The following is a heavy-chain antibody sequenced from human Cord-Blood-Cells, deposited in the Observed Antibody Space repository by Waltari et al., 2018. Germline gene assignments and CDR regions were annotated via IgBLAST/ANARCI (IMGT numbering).Heavy chain of an antibody. J-gene: IGHJ3*02. CDR3: ARRGYDDAFDI. CDR1: GGSISRAVYY. Sequence: QVQQQASGPGLVKPSQTPCLTCTVSGGSISRAVYYCSCIRQHPGKGLEWIGYIYFCGSTSYNPPVKSRVTSSVNTSKCQFSLKLSSVTAADTAVYYCARRGYDDAFDIWGQGTMVTVSS. V-gene: IGHV4-31*03. D-gene: IGHD5-12*01. CDR2: IYFCGST.